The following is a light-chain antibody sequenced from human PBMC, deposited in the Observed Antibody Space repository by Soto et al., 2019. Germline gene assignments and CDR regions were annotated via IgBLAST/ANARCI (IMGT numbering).Light chain of an antibody. J-gene: IGKJ1*01. V-gene: IGKV3-15*01. CDR3: QQYNDWPRRM. CDR2: GAS. CDR1: QSVSSN. Sequence: EILMTQSPATLSVSPGERATLSCRASQSVSSNLAWYQQKPGQTPRLLIYGASSSATGIPARFSGSGSGPDFTLPISSLQSEDFAVYYCQQYNDWPRRMFGQGTKVEIK.